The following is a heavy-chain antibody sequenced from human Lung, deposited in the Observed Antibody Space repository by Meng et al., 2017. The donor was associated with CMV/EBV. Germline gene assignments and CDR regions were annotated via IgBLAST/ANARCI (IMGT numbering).Heavy chain of an antibody. D-gene: IGHD3-3*01. CDR1: FSLSPSGVV. Sequence: FSLSPSGVVLAWLRPPPGKALEWLALISWNADKRYSPSLKSRLTITKDTSKNQVVLTMTNMDPVDTATYYCAHTYSDFWSGSPRYFDLWGRGTLVTVSS. CDR3: AHTYSDFWSGSPRYFDL. J-gene: IGHJ2*01. CDR2: ISWNADK. V-gene: IGHV2-5*01.